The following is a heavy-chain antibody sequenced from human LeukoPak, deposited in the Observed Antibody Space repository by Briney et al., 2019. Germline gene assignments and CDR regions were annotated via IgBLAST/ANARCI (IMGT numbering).Heavy chain of an antibody. J-gene: IGHJ3*02. CDR1: GGSIISSTYY. Sequence: SETLSLTCTVSGGSIISSTYYWGWLRQPPGKGLEWIGSIYYSGTTYYNPSLKSRVTISVDTSRNQFSLKLSSVTAADTAVFHCARHSRGYYDSTGYYYGSHAFDIWGQGTMVTVSS. CDR3: ARHSRGYYDSTGYYYGSHAFDI. V-gene: IGHV4-39*01. D-gene: IGHD3-22*01. CDR2: IYYSGTT.